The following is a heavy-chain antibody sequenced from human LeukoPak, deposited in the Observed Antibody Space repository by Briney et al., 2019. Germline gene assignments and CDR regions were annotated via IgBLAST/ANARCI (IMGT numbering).Heavy chain of an antibody. D-gene: IGHD6-19*01. Sequence: GGSLRLSCAASGFRFSDHHMEWVRQAPGKGLEWVGRIRNKANGYTTEYAASVNGRFTISRDDSKSSLFLQMNGLITEDTAVYYCAADGPYSSGWYVPSNSYYYYGMDVWGQGTTVTVSS. CDR1: GFRFSDHH. CDR3: AADGPYSSGWYVPSNSYYYYGMDV. J-gene: IGHJ6*02. CDR2: IRNKANGYTT. V-gene: IGHV3-72*01.